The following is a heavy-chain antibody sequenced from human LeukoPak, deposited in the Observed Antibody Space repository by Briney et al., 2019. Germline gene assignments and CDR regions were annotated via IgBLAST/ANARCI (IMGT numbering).Heavy chain of an antibody. V-gene: IGHV1-18*01. J-gene: IGHJ2*01. CDR3: ARPGVLLWFGELSLDWYFDL. Sequence: VASVKVSCKASGYTFTSYGISWVRQAPGQGLEWMGWISAYNGNTNYAQKLQGRVTMTTDTSTSTAYMELRSLRSDDTAVYYCARPGVLLWFGELSLDWYFDLWGRGTLVTVSS. CDR2: ISAYNGNT. D-gene: IGHD3-10*01. CDR1: GYTFTSYG.